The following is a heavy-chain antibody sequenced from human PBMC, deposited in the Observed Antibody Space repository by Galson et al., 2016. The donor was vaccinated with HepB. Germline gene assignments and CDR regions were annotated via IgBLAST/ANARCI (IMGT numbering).Heavy chain of an antibody. J-gene: IGHJ2*01. CDR2: IKQDGNEK. D-gene: IGHD3-3*01. CDR1: GFTFSNYW. Sequence: SLRLSCAASGFTFSNYWMSWVRQAPGKGLEWVANIKQDGNEKYYVDSVKGRITISRDNAKNSMYLQMNSLRAEDTAVYYCASLRFKGFDLWGRGTLVTVSS. V-gene: IGHV3-7*03. CDR3: ASLRFKGFDL.